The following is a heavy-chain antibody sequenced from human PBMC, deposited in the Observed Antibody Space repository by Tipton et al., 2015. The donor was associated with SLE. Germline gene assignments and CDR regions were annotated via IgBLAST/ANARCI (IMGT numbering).Heavy chain of an antibody. CDR1: GGSISSHY. J-gene: IGHJ5*02. D-gene: IGHD6-13*01. CDR2: IYYSGST. Sequence: TLSLTCTVSGGSISSHYWSWIRQPPGKGLEWVGYIYYSGSTNYNPSLKSRVTISVDTSKNQFSLKLSSVTAADPAVYYCARGVAATGGYNWFDPWGQGTLVTVSS. V-gene: IGHV4-59*11. CDR3: ARGVAATGGYNWFDP.